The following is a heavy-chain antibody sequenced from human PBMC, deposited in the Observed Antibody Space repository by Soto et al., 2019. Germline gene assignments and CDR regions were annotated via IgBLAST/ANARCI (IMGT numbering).Heavy chain of an antibody. V-gene: IGHV1-18*01. CDR2: ISDYNGNK. CDR1: GYTFSNSA. D-gene: IGHD1-26*01. J-gene: IGHJ4*02. CDR3: ARDVLGVGATPPFDS. Sequence: HVHLLQSGPEMKKPGASVKVSCKASGYTFSNSAISWVRQAPGQGLEWMGWISDYNGNKNYAQNVQDRDTMTTDTSTSTAYMELRSLRSDDTAVYYCARDVLGVGATPPFDSWGQGTLVIVSS.